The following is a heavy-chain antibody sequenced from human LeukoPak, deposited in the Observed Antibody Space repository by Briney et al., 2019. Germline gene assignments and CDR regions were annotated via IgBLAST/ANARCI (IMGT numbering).Heavy chain of an antibody. CDR3: ATQVAQLTTNPNINQFDH. Sequence: SETLSLTCTVSGASISSSSYFWGWIRQPPGQGLEWIGSIYYGGSTYYSPSLRSRVTIFVDTSKNQFSLKLSSVTAADTAVYYCATQVAQLTTNPNINQFDHWGQGILVIVSS. D-gene: IGHD4-17*01. CDR2: IYYGGST. J-gene: IGHJ4*02. V-gene: IGHV4-39*01. CDR1: GASISSSSYF.